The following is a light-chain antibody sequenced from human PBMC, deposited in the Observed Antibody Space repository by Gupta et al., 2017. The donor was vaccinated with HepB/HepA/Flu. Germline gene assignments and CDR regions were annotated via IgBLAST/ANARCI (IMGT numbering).Light chain of an antibody. CDR3: ISSAGNYKLV. Sequence: QSDLTQPRAVSGSLGESVNISCTGTSSDVGDYPFVSWFHQHPDKDPKLIISDVSERPSGVPARFSGSKSGHTVSLRTSGLPAEAEADYHCISSAGNYKLVFGGRTGMAVI. V-gene: IGLV2-11*01. CDR1: SSDVGDYPF. J-gene: IGLJ2*01. CDR2: DVS.